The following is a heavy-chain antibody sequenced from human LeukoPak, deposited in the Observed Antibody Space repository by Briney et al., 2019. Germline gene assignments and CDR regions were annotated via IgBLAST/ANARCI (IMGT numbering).Heavy chain of an antibody. Sequence: GGSLRLSCAASGFTFSGFWMHWVRHAPGKGLEWVSGISWNSGSIGYADSVKGRFTISRDNAKNSLYLQMNSLRAEDTALYYCAKARGVTKDAFDIWGQGTMVTVSS. CDR3: AKARGVTKDAFDI. J-gene: IGHJ3*02. CDR1: GFTFSGFW. D-gene: IGHD2-21*02. V-gene: IGHV3-9*01. CDR2: ISWNSGSI.